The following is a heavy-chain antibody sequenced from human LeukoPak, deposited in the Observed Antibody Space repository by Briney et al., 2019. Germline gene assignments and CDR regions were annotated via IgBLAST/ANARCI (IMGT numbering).Heavy chain of an antibody. V-gene: IGHV3-9*01. CDR2: ISWNSGSI. Sequence: PGGSLRLSCAASGFTFDDYAMHWVRQAPGKGLEWVSGISWNSGSIGYADSVKGRFTISRDNAKNTLYLQMNSLRAEDTAVYYCARGLYYYGSGFDYWGQGTLVTVSS. D-gene: IGHD3-10*01. J-gene: IGHJ4*02. CDR3: ARGLYYYGSGFDY. CDR1: GFTFDDYA.